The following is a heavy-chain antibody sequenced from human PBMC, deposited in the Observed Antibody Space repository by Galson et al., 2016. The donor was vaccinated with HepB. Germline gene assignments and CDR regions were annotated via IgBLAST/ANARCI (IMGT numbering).Heavy chain of an antibody. CDR2: AYYRSNFYY. V-gene: IGHV6-1*01. J-gene: IGHJ6*03. Sequence: CAISGDSVSNNGVAWNWIRQSPSRGLEWLGRAYYRSNFYYDYATSVKSRITINADTSKNQLSVQLNSVTPDDTAVYYCARGGGSGNYFYYHYHMDVWGQGTTVTGSS. CDR1: GDSVSNNGVA. D-gene: IGHD3-10*01. CDR3: ARGGGSGNYFYYHYHMDV.